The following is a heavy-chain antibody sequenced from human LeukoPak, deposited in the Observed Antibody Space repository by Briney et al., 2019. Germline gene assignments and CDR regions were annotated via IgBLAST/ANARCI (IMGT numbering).Heavy chain of an antibody. D-gene: IGHD3-22*01. CDR2: IYTSGST. Sequence: SETLSLTCTVSGGSISSYYWSWIRQPAGKGLEWIGRIYTSGSTNYNPSLKSRVTMSVDTSKNQFSLKLSSVTAADTAVCYCARDRYYYDSSGYSSIDYWGQGTLVTVSS. CDR1: GGSISSYY. J-gene: IGHJ4*02. V-gene: IGHV4-4*07. CDR3: ARDRYYYDSSGYSSIDY.